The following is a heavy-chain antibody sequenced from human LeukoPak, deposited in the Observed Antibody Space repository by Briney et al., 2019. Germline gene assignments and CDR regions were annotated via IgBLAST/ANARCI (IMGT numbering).Heavy chain of an antibody. CDR2: ISYDGSNK. J-gene: IGHJ6*02. CDR1: GFTFSSYA. V-gene: IGHV3-30-3*01. Sequence: SGGSLRLSCAASGFTFSSYAMHWVRQAPGKGLEWVAVISYDGSNKYYADSVKGRFTISRDNSKNTLYLQMNSLRAEDTAVYYCARDILATIPYYYYGMDVWGQGTTVTVSS. D-gene: IGHD5-12*01. CDR3: ARDILATIPYYYYGMDV.